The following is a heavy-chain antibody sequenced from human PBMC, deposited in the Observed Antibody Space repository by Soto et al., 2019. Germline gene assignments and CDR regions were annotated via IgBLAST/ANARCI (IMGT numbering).Heavy chain of an antibody. V-gene: IGHV3-53*01. Sequence: LRLSCAASGFTVSSNYMSWVRQAPGKGLEWVSVIYSGGSTYYADSVKGRFTISRDNSKNTLYLQMNSLRAEDTAVYYCARLRSKAFDIWGQGTMVTVSS. J-gene: IGHJ3*02. CDR1: GFTVSSNY. CDR3: ARLRSKAFDI. D-gene: IGHD6-6*01. CDR2: IYSGGST.